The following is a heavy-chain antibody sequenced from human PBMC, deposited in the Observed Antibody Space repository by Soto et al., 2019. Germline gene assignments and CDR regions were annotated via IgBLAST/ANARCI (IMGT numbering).Heavy chain of an antibody. CDR2: ISYDGNNK. V-gene: IGHV3-30*18. J-gene: IGHJ2*01. CDR1: GFTFFTYG. D-gene: IGHD6-13*01. Sequence: QVQLVESGGGVVQYGKSLRLSCVASGFTFFTYGMHWVRQAPGKGLEWVAVISYDGNNKFYADSVKGRFTISRDNSKNTLYLQMNSLRSEDTAVYYCAKEGLAAQRNWYFDLWGRGTLVIVSS. CDR3: AKEGLAAQRNWYFDL.